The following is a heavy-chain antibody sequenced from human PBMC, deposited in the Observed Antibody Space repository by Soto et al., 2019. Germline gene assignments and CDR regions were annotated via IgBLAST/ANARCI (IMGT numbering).Heavy chain of an antibody. CDR3: TRRGTDRWDLGIGY. CDR1: GFTFSGSS. J-gene: IGHJ4*02. Sequence: EVQLVESGGGLVQSGGSLKLSCAASGFTFSGSSMHWVRQASGKGLEWVGRYRSKDNSYATAYAASVEGRFIISRDDSKNTTYLQMNSLKTEDTAVYYCTRRGTDRWDLGIGYWGQGTLVTVSS. D-gene: IGHD1-26*01. V-gene: IGHV3-73*02. CDR2: YRSKDNSYAT.